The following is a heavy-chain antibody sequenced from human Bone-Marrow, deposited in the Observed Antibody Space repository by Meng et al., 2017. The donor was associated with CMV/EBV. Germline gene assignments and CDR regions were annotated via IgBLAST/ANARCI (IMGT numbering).Heavy chain of an antibody. V-gene: IGHV4-34*01. Sequence: SETLSLTCAVYGGSFSGYYWSWIRQPPGKGLEWIGEINHNGSTNYNPSLKSRVTISVDTSKNQFSLKLSSVTAADTAVYYCAREVVVVPAAISWFDPWGQGTLVTVSS. CDR3: AREVVVVPAAISWFDP. J-gene: IGHJ5*02. CDR1: GGSFSGYY. D-gene: IGHD2-2*02. CDR2: INHNGST.